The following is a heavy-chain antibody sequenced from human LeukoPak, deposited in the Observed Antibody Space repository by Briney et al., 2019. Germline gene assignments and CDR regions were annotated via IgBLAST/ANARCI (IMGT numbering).Heavy chain of an antibody. CDR1: GGSISSGSYY. J-gene: IGHJ4*02. CDR2: IYTSGST. CDR3: ARDLTYGGYRE. D-gene: IGHD5-12*01. V-gene: IGHV4-61*02. Sequence: SETLSLTCTVSGGSISSGSYYWSWIRQPAGKGLEWIGRIYTSGSTHYNPSLKSRVTISVDTSKNQFSLKLSSVTAADTAVYYCARDLTYGGYREGGQGTLVTVSS.